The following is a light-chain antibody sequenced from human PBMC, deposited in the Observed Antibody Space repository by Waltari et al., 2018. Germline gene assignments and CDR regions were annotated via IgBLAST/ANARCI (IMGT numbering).Light chain of an antibody. CDR2: WAS. J-gene: IGKJ2*01. CDR1: KRLFNRSNNKKY. V-gene: IGKV4-1*01. Sequence: DIVMTQSPDSLAVSLGERATINCKSSKRLFNRSNNKKYLAWYQKKPGQPPKLLIFWASTRESRVPDRFSASASGTDFTLTISSLQGEDVAVYYCQQFYGPPYTFGQGTKLEIK. CDR3: QQFYGPPYT.